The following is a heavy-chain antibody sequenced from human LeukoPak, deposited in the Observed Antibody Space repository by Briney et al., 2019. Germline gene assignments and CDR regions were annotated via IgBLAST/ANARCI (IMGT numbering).Heavy chain of an antibody. V-gene: IGHV4-59*01. CDR2: IYYSGST. Sequence: SETLSLTCTVSGGSISSYYWSWIRQPPGKGLEWIGYIYYSGSTHYNPSLKSRVTISVDTSKNQFSLKLSSVTAADTAVYYCARVGGSNYYYYGMDVWGQGTAVIVSS. CDR1: GGSISSYY. J-gene: IGHJ6*02. D-gene: IGHD3-10*01. CDR3: ARVGGSNYYYYGMDV.